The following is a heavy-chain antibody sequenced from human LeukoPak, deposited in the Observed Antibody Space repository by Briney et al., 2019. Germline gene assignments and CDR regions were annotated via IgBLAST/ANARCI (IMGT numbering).Heavy chain of an antibody. J-gene: IGHJ4*02. CDR2: INPNSGGT. D-gene: IGHD5-18*01. CDR1: GYTFTGYY. Sequence: ASVKVSXKASGYTFTGYYMHWVRQAPGQGLEWIGRINPNSGGTNYAQKFQGRVTMTRDTSISTAYMELSRLRSDDTAVYYCARAQRGYSYGCFNCWGQGTLVTVSS. CDR3: ARAQRGYSYGCFNC. V-gene: IGHV1-2*06.